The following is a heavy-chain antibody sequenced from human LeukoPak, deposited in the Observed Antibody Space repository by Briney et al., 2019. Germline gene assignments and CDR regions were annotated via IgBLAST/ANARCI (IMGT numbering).Heavy chain of an antibody. Sequence: PSETLSLTCTVSGGSISSSSYYWGWIRQSPGKGLEWIGGIDYSGNTYYNPSLKRRVTISVDPSKNQFSLKLSSVTAADAAVFSCARLLTHFYENRGQPYFDYGGRGTLITVSS. J-gene: IGHJ4*02. CDR1: GGSISSSSYY. CDR2: IDYSGNT. V-gene: IGHV4-39*01. D-gene: IGHD3-3*02. CDR3: ARLLTHFYENRGQPYFDY.